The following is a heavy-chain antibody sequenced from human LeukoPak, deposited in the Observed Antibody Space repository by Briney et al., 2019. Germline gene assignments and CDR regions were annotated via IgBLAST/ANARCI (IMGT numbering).Heavy chain of an antibody. J-gene: IGHJ4*02. CDR3: SIAVAGRAFDY. V-gene: IGHV1-24*01. CDR2: FDPEDGET. CDR1: GYTLTELS. D-gene: IGHD6-19*01. Sequence: ASVTVSCKVSGYTLTELSMHWVRQAPGKGLEWMGGFDPEDGETIYAQRFQGRVTMTEDTSTDTAYMELSSLRSEDTAVYYCSIAVAGRAFDYWGQGTLVTVSS.